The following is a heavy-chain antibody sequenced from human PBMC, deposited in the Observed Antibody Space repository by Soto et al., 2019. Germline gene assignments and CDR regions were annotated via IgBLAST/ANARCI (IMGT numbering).Heavy chain of an antibody. CDR2: ISSSSSTI. J-gene: IGHJ5*02. CDR3: ARRLGDRRFWSGSNWFDP. V-gene: IGHV3-48*01. D-gene: IGHD3-3*01. CDR1: GFTFSSYS. Sequence: EVQLVESGGGLVQPGGSLRLSCAASGFTFSSYSMNWVRQAPGKGLEWVSYISSSSSTIYYADSVKGRFTISRDNAKNSLYLQMNSLRAEDTAVYYCARRLGDRRFWSGSNWFDPWGQGTLVTVSS.